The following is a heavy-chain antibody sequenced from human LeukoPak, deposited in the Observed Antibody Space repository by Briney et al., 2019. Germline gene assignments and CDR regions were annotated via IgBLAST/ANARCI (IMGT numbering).Heavy chain of an antibody. Sequence: GGSLRLSCAASGFTFTNSWMTWVRQAPGKGLEWVANINQDGSETYYVDSVKGRLTISRDNAKNSLYLQMNSLRVEDTAIYYCVRASTAVVGSDYWGQGTLVTVSS. CDR2: INQDGSET. CDR3: VRASTAVVGSDY. J-gene: IGHJ4*02. V-gene: IGHV3-7*01. CDR1: GFTFTNSW. D-gene: IGHD6-13*01.